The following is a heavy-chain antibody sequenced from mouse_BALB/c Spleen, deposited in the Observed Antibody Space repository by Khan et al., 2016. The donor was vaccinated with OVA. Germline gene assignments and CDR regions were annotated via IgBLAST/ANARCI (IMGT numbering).Heavy chain of an antibody. CDR3: TRPIYYYDALDY. D-gene: IGHD1-1*01. J-gene: IGHJ4*01. CDR2: IDPANGHT. Sequence: EVQLKQSGAELVKSGASVKLSCTASGFNIKDTYIHWVKQRPEQGLEWIGRIDPANGHTKYDPKFQGKATLTADTSSNTAYLQLISLTSEDTAVYYCTRPIYYYDALDYWGQGTSVAVSS. V-gene: IGHV14-3*02. CDR1: GFNIKDTY.